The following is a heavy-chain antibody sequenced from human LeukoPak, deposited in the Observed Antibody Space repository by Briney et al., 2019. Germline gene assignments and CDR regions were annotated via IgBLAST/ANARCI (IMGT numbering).Heavy chain of an antibody. Sequence: ASVKVSCKASGYTFTSYGISWVQQAPGQGLEWMGWISAYNGDTNYAQKLQGRVTMTTDTSTSTAYMELRSLRSDDTAVYYCARDREYSSSSDYWGQGTLVTVSS. J-gene: IGHJ4*02. V-gene: IGHV1-18*04. CDR2: ISAYNGDT. D-gene: IGHD6-6*01. CDR1: GYTFTSYG. CDR3: ARDREYSSSSDY.